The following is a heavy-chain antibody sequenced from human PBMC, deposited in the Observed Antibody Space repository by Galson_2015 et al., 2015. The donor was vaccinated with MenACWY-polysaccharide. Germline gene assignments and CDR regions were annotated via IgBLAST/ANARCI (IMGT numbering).Heavy chain of an antibody. J-gene: IGHJ5*02. D-gene: IGHD2-15*01. CDR2: ISGSGGSI. Sequence: SCAASGFTFSSYAMSCVRQAPGKGLEWVSAISGSGGSIYYADSVKGRFTISRDNSKNTLYLQMNSLRAEDTAVYYCAKDARENIVVVVAAPNWFDPWGQGTLVTVSS. CDR3: AKDARENIVVVVAAPNWFDP. V-gene: IGHV3-23*01. CDR1: GFTFSSYA.